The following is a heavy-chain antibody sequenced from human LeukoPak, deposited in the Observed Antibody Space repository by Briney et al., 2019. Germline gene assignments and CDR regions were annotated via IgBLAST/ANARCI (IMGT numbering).Heavy chain of an antibody. D-gene: IGHD3-10*01. Sequence: PGRSLRLSCAASGFTFSSYGMHWVRQAPGKGLEWVAVISYVGSNKYYADSVKGRFTISRDNSKNTLYLQTNSLRAEDTAVYYCAKDVLGETMVRGPVDYWGQGTLVTVSS. CDR1: GFTFSSYG. CDR3: AKDVLGETMVRGPVDY. CDR2: ISYVGSNK. V-gene: IGHV3-30*18. J-gene: IGHJ4*02.